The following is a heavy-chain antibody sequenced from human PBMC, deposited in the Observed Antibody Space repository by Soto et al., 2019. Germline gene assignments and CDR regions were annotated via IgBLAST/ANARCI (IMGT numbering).Heavy chain of an antibody. CDR1: GFIFSNYA. V-gene: IGHV3-23*01. D-gene: IGHD3-10*01. J-gene: IGHJ4*02. Sequence: EVEFLESGGALIQPGGSLRLSCAASGFIFSNYAMFWVRQAPGKGLDWVSTIYAGGGTTHYAESVKGRFTISRDNSNNRLYLQMNNLRAEDTAVYFCAKDLIRGDGYVDFDYWGQGTLVTVSS. CDR2: IYAGGGTT. CDR3: AKDLIRGDGYVDFDY.